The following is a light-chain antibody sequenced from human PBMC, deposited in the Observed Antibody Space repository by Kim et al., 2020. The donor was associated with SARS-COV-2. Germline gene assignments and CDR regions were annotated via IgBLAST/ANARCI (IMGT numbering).Light chain of an antibody. Sequence: EIVMTQFPATLSASPGERATLSCRASQSVSTNLAWYQQKRGQTPRLLISGASTRVTGTPARFSGSGSGTEFTLTISNLQSEDIGVYYCQYYTNWPQAWTFGQGTKVDIK. CDR2: GAS. CDR3: QYYTNWPQAWT. V-gene: IGKV3-15*01. J-gene: IGKJ1*01. CDR1: QSVSTN.